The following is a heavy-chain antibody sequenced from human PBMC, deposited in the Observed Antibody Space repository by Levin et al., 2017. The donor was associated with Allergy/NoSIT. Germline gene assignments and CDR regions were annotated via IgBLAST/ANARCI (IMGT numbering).Heavy chain of an antibody. J-gene: IGHJ4*02. V-gene: IGHV3-48*02. Sequence: GESLKISCAASGFSFSAYIMNWVRQAPGKGLEWVSYISDSSDSIYYADSVKGRFTISRDNAKNALYLQMNSLRDEDTAVYSCVRESSSGYYTYFDYWGQGTLVTVSS. CDR1: GFSFSAYI. CDR3: VRESSSGYYTYFDY. D-gene: IGHD3-22*01. CDR2: ISDSSDSI.